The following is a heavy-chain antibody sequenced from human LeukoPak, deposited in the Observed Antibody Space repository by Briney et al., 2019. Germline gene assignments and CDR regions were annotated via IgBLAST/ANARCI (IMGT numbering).Heavy chain of an antibody. J-gene: IGHJ5*02. CDR2: INAGNGNT. Sequence: APVKVSCKASGYTFTSYAMHWVRQAPGQRLEWMGWINAGNGNTKYSQKFQGRVTITRDTSASTAYMELSSLRSEDAAVYYCARDSSGYQYNWFDPWGQGTLVTVSS. CDR1: GYTFTSYA. D-gene: IGHD3-22*01. CDR3: ARDSSGYQYNWFDP. V-gene: IGHV1-3*01.